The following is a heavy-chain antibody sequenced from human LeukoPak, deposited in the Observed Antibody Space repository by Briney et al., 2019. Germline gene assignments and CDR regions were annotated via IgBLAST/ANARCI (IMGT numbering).Heavy chain of an antibody. CDR3: ARDRVPWAGSDHTIFGVVIPTHYYYYGMDV. CDR1: GFTFSSYA. CDR2: ISYDGSNK. Sequence: PGRSLRLSCAASGFTFSSYAMHWVRQAPGKGLEWVAVISYDGSNKYYADSVKGRFTISRDNSKNTLYLQMNSLRAEDTAVYYCARDRVPWAGSDHTIFGVVIPTHYYYYGMDVWGQGTTVTVSS. D-gene: IGHD3-3*01. J-gene: IGHJ6*02. V-gene: IGHV3-30-3*01.